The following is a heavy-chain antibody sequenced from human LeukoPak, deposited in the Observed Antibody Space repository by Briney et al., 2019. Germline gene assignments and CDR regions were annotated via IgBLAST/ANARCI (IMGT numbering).Heavy chain of an antibody. Sequence: PGGSLRLSCAASGFTFSSYAMSWVRQAPGKGLEWVSAISGSGGSTYYADSVKGRFTISRDNSKNTLYLRMNSLRAEDTAVYYCAKEAELDIVVVPAGRGGYYFDYWGQGTLVTVSS. J-gene: IGHJ4*02. CDR3: AKEAELDIVVVPAGRGGYYFDY. CDR1: GFTFSSYA. V-gene: IGHV3-23*01. CDR2: ISGSGGST. D-gene: IGHD2-2*03.